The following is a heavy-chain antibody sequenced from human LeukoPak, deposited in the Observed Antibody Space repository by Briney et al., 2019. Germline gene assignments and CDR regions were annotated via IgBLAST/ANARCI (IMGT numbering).Heavy chain of an antibody. Sequence: PGGSLRLSCAASGFTFRSHAMHWVRQAPGKGLEWVAHIWFDGSNKYFADSVKGRFTISRDNSKNTLYLQMNSLGAEDTAEYFCAKVVRTGNSMFDFWGQGTLVTVSS. V-gene: IGHV3-33*06. CDR3: AKVVRTGNSMFDF. CDR2: IWFDGSNK. CDR1: GFTFRSHA. D-gene: IGHD2/OR15-2a*01. J-gene: IGHJ4*02.